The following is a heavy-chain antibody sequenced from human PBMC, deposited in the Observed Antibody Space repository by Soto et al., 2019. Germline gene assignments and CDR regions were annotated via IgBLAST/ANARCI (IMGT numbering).Heavy chain of an antibody. V-gene: IGHV1-2*02. CDR2: ISPKSGCT. D-gene: IGHD3-9*01. CDR1: GYNFIDFH. Sequence: QVQLVQSGAEVKKPGASVKVSCEASGYNFIDFHIHWVRQAPGQVFEWMGRISPKSGCTNYAQKFEGRVTMTWDMSLTTAYMEISSLQSDDTAVYYCARPPGYISDWYYFDLLGQGTRVTVSS. J-gene: IGHJ4*02. CDR3: ARPPGYISDWYYFDL.